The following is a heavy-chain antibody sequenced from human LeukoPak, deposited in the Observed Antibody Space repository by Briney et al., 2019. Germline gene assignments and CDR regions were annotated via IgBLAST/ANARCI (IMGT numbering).Heavy chain of an antibody. CDR2: IYSSGST. J-gene: IGHJ4*02. CDR3: ARMYSGSYGGIDY. Sequence: SETLSVTCTVSGGSISSYYWSWIRQPAGKGLEWIGRIYSSGSTDYNPSLKSRVTMSVDTSKNQFSLKLSSVTAADTAVYYRARMYSGSYGGIDYWGQGTLVTVSS. D-gene: IGHD1-26*01. V-gene: IGHV4-4*07. CDR1: GGSISSYY.